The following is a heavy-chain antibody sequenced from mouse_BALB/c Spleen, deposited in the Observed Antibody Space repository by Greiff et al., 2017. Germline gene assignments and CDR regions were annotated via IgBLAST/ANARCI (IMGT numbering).Heavy chain of an antibody. Sequence: EVKVVESGGGLVQPGGSLKLSCAASGFTFSSYGMSWVRQTPDKRLELVATINSNGGSTYYPDSVKGRFTISRDNAKNTLYLQMSSLKSEDTAMYYCARDFYGNPAWFAYWGQGTLVTVSA. D-gene: IGHD2-1*01. J-gene: IGHJ3*01. V-gene: IGHV5-6-3*01. CDR2: INSNGGST. CDR1: GFTFSSYG. CDR3: ARDFYGNPAWFAY.